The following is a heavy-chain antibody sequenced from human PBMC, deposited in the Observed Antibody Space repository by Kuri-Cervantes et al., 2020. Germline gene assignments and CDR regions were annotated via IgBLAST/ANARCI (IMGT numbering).Heavy chain of an antibody. J-gene: IGHJ6*02. CDR1: GFTFSDYY. D-gene: IGHD3-10*01. V-gene: IGHV3-11*04. CDR3: ASDYYGSGSYYQLYYYYGMDV. Sequence: GGSLRLSCAASGFTFSDYYMSWIRQAPGKGLEWVSYISSSGSTIYYVDSVKGRFTISRDNAKNSLYLQMNSLRDEDTAVYYCASDYYGSGSYYQLYYYYGMDVWGQGTTVTVSS. CDR2: ISSSGSTI.